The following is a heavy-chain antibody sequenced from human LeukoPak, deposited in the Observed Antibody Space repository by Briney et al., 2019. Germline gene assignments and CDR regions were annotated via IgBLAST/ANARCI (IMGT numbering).Heavy chain of an antibody. D-gene: IGHD2-2*01. CDR2: INPNSGGT. CDR3: ARGCSSTSCCYDY. CDR1: GYTFTGYY. J-gene: IGHJ4*02. V-gene: IGHV1-2*02. Sequence: ASVKVSCKASGYTFTGYYMHWVRQAPGQGLEWVGWINPNSGGTNYAQKFQGRVTMTRDTSISTAYMELSRLRSDDTAVYYCARGCSSTSCCYDYWGQGTLVTVSS.